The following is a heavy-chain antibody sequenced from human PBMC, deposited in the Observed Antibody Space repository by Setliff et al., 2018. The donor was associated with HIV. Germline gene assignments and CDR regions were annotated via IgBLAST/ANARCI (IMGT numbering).Heavy chain of an antibody. CDR1: GFSFSSYA. V-gene: IGHV3-23*01. J-gene: IGHJ4*02. CDR3: AKSASWDLRGWLH. D-gene: IGHD6-19*01. CDR2: IGGSGGST. Sequence: PGGSLRLSCAANGFSFSSYAMNWVRQAPGKGLEWVSGIGGSGGSTYYADSVKGRFTISRDYSKNMVYLQMSSLRAEDSAVYYCAKSASWDLRGWLHWGQGTLVTVSS.